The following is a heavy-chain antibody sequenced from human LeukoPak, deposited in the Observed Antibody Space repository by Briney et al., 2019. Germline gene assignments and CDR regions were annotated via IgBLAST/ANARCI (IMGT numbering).Heavy chain of an antibody. Sequence: GGSLRLSCAASGFTFSSYWMSWVRQAPGKGLEWVANIKQDGSEKHYVDSVKGRFTISRDNAKNSLYLQMNSLRAEDTAVYYCARCYDFWSGYYPFDYLGQGTLVTVSS. CDR3: ARCYDFWSGYYPFDY. D-gene: IGHD3-3*01. V-gene: IGHV3-7*01. CDR2: IKQDGSEK. J-gene: IGHJ4*02. CDR1: GFTFSSYW.